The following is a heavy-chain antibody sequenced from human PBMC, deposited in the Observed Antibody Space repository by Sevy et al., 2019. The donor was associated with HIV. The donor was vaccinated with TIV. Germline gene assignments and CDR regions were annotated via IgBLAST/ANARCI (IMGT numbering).Heavy chain of an antibody. CDR1: GFSLSTSGVG. D-gene: IGHD3-22*01. J-gene: IGHJ1*01. Sequence: SGPTLVKPTQTLTLTCTFSGFSLSTSGVGVGWIRQPPGKALEWLALIYWTDDQRYSPSLKSRLTITQDASKNQVGLTMTNMDPVDTATYYCAHRGGVHFYDSSGYYSRAEYFEHWGQGTLVTVSS. V-gene: IGHV2-5*01. CDR3: AHRGGVHFYDSSGYYSRAEYFEH. CDR2: IYWTDDQ.